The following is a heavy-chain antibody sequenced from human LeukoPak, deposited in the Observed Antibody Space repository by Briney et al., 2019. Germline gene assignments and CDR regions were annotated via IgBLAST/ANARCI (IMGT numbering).Heavy chain of an antibody. V-gene: IGHV3-21*01. CDR3: ARAPYDILTGYSGYFDY. CDR2: IISTSSYI. Sequence: GGSLRLSCAASGFTFSSYTMNWVRQAPGKGLGWVSPIISTSSYIYYAASVKGRFTISKDIAKNSLFLQMNSLRAEDTAVYYCARAPYDILTGYSGYFDYWGQGTLVTVSS. D-gene: IGHD3-9*01. CDR1: GFTFSSYT. J-gene: IGHJ4*02.